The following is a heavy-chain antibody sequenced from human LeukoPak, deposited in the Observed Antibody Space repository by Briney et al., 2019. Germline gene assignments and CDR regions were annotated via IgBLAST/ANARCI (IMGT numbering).Heavy chain of an antibody. CDR3: ARVHSAGSLFYFDY. J-gene: IGHJ4*02. D-gene: IGHD6-19*01. CDR2: ISSSGSDI. Sequence: LVGSLRLSSAPSGFTLSSYRMNWVRQAPRKGLEWVSFISSSGSDIFYADSVKGRFTISRDNAKNSVYLQMNSLRAEDTAVYYCARVHSAGSLFYFDYWGQGILVTVSS. CDR1: GFTLSSYR. V-gene: IGHV3-21*01.